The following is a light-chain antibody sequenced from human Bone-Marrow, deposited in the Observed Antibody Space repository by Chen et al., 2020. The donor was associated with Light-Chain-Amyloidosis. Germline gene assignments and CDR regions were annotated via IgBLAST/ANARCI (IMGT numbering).Light chain of an antibody. J-gene: IGKJ2*01. Sequence: DIQMTQSPSSLSASVGDRVTITCRASQSISSYLNWYQQKPGKAPKLLIYAASILQSGVPSRFSGSGSWTEFTLTISSLQPEDFATYYCQQSYSTPPYTFGQGTKLDI. CDR1: QSISSY. V-gene: IGKV1-39*01. CDR3: QQSYSTPPYT. CDR2: AAS.